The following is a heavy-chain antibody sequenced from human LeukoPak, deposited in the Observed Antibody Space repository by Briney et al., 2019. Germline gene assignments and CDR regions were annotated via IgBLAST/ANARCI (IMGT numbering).Heavy chain of an antibody. CDR2: IYDSGST. CDR1: GGSISSFY. D-gene: IGHD1-26*01. J-gene: IGHJ4*02. CDR3: ARRYSGSSFTY. V-gene: IGHV4-59*08. Sequence: SETLSLTCTVSGGSISSFYWSWNRQSPGKGLEWIGYIYDSGSTDYNPSLESRVTMSMDTSANQFSLRLTSVTAADTAIYYCARRYSGSSFTYWGGGTVDPVSS.